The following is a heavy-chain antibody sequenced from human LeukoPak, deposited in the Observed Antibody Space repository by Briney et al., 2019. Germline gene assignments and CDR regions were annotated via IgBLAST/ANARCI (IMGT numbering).Heavy chain of an antibody. D-gene: IGHD3-10*01. CDR1: GYSLSSGYY. CDR3: ARPYGSGSYYSWFDP. CDR2: IYHSGST. V-gene: IGHV4-38-2*01. Sequence: PSETLSLTCAGSGYSLSSGYYWGWIRQPPGKGLEWIGSIYHSGSTYYNPSLKSRVTISVDTSKNQFSLKLSSVTAADTAVYYCARPYGSGSYYSWFDPWGQGTLVTVSS. J-gene: IGHJ5*02.